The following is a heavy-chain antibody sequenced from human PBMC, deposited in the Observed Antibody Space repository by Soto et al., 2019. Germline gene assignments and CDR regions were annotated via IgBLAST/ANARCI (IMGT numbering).Heavy chain of an antibody. CDR1: GGSISSYD. D-gene: IGHD2-15*01. J-gene: IGHJ4*02. CDR2: IYNSGRT. CDR3: GRRYCSGGSCYSGFDF. V-gene: IGHV4-59*01. Sequence: QVQLQESGPGLVKPSETLSLICTVSGGSISSYDWTWIRQPPGKGLEWIGYIYNSGRTYYNLSLKSRVSISVDTSKNQFSLKLSSVTAADTAMYFCGRRYCSGGSCYSGFDFWGQGTLVTVSS.